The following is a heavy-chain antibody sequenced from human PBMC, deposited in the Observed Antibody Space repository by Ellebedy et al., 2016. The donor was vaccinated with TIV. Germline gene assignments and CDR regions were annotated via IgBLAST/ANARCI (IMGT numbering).Heavy chain of an antibody. V-gene: IGHV6-1*01. Sequence: SQPLSLTCAISGESVSSKYAXLHWIFQSPSTXLEWLGRAYCRSTWIYDYAVSVKGRITINPDTSINQLSLHLNPVTPEDTAVYYCARDPSWGYSCGDGWGKGTTVTVSS. J-gene: IGHJ6*04. CDR2: AYCRSTWIY. CDR3: ARDPSWGYSCGDG. CDR1: GESVSSKYAX. D-gene: IGHD4-11*01.